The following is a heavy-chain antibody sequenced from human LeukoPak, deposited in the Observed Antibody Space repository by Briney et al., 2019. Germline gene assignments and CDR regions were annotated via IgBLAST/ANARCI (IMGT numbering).Heavy chain of an antibody. D-gene: IGHD3-10*01. CDR1: GLTFNNYA. CDR2: ISGSGGST. J-gene: IGHJ4*02. V-gene: IGHV3-23*01. Sequence: GGSLRLSCAVSGLTFNNYAMSWVRQAPGKGLEWVSAISGSGGSTYYADSVKGRFTISRDNSKNTLYLQMNSLRAEDTAVYYCAKDTYGSGSYSFDYWGQGTLVTVSS. CDR3: AKDTYGSGSYSFDY.